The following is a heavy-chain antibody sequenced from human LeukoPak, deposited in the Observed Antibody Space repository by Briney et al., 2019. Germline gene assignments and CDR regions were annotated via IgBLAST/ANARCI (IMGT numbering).Heavy chain of an antibody. CDR3: ASLVGATALLGY. CDR2: INPNSGGT. J-gene: IGHJ4*02. V-gene: IGHV1-2*02. CDR1: GYTFTSYG. Sequence: ASVKVSCKASGYTFTSYGISWVRQAPGQGLEWMGWINPNSGGTNYAQKFQGRVTMTRDTSISTAYMELSRLRSDDTAVYYCASLVGATALLGYWGQGTLVTVSS. D-gene: IGHD1-26*01.